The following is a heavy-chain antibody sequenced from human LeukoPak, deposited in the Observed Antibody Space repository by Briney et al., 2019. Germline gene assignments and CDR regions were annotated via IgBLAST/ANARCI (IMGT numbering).Heavy chain of an antibody. CDR2: IYISGST. CDR1: GGSISSDY. CDR3: ARERGGNYYFGMDV. V-gene: IGHV4-4*07. Sequence: PSETLSLTCTASGGSISSDYWSWIPQPAGKALEWIGRIYISGSTNYNPSLTSRVTMSVDASKNQFSLKLSSVNAADTAVYYCARERGGNYYFGMDVWGQGTTVTVSS. J-gene: IGHJ6*02. D-gene: IGHD2-15*01.